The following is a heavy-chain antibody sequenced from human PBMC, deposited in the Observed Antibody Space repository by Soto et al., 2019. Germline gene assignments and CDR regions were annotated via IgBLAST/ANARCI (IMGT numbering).Heavy chain of an antibody. CDR3: PRGGVGTTGSCDF. CDR1: GFAFGGFT. J-gene: IGHJ4*02. CDR2: ISGSAART. D-gene: IGHD6-13*01. Sequence: VQVLESGGGLVQPGGSLRLSCSVSGFAFGGFTMTWVRQAPGKGLEWVSSISGSAARTYYADSVQGRFTISRDNSKSTFYLQVNSLRVEDTAEYYCPRGGVGTTGSCDFWGQGTLVAVSS. V-gene: IGHV3-23*01.